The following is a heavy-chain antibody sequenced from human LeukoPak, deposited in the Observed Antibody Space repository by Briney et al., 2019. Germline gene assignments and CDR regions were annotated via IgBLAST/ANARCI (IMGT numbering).Heavy chain of an antibody. V-gene: IGHV3-21*01. D-gene: IGHD5-18*01. CDR1: GFTFDDYG. CDR3: AREPTAMIL. Sequence: PGGSLRLSCAASGFTFDDYGMSWVRQAPGKGLEWVSSISSSSTYIYYADSVKGRFTISRDNAKNSLYLQMNSLRAEDTAVYYCAREPTAMILWGQGTLVTVSS. J-gene: IGHJ4*02. CDR2: ISSSSTYI.